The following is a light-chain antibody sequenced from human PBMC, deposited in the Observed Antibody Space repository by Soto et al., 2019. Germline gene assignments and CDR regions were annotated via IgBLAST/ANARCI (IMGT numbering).Light chain of an antibody. CDR2: GAS. CDR3: QQYNNWLTWT. J-gene: IGKJ1*01. Sequence: EIVMTQSPATLSVSPGERASLPCRASQSVSSNLAWYQQKPGQAPRLLIYGASTRATGIPARFSGSGSGTEFTLTISSLQSEDFAVYYCQQYNNWLTWTFGQGTRWIS. V-gene: IGKV3-15*01. CDR1: QSVSSN.